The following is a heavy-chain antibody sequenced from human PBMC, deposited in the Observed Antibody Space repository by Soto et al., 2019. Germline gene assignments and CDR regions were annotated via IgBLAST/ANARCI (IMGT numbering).Heavy chain of an antibody. Sequence: EVQLVESGGGLVKPGGSLRLSCAASGFTFSSYSMNWVRQAPGKGLEWVSSISSSSSYIYYADSVKGRFTISRDNAKNSLYLQMNSPRAEDTAVYYCARDHHVVPAAMPYHYYGMDVWGQGTTVTVSS. CDR3: ARDHHVVPAAMPYHYYGMDV. J-gene: IGHJ6*02. CDR2: ISSSSSYI. D-gene: IGHD2-2*01. V-gene: IGHV3-21*01. CDR1: GFTFSSYS.